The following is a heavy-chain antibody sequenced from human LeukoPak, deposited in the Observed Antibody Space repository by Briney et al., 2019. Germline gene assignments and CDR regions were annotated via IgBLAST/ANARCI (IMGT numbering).Heavy chain of an antibody. CDR1: GYTFTSYD. CDR3: VKDRRNPYRPEGPFDP. Sequence: ASVKVSCKASGYTFTSYDINWVRQATGQGLEWMGWMNPNSGNTGYAQNFQGRVTITRNTSISTAYMELSSLRPEDTALYYCVKDRRNPYRPEGPFDPWGQGTLVTVSS. CDR2: MNPNSGNT. V-gene: IGHV1-8*01. D-gene: IGHD1-14*01. J-gene: IGHJ5*02.